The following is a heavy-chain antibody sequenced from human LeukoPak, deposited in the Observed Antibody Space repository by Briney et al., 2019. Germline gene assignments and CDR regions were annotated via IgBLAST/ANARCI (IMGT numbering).Heavy chain of an antibody. Sequence: GGSLRLSCAASGFTFSSYAMSWVRQPPGKGLEWVSTISGSGGSTYYADSVKGRFTISRDNSKNTLYLQMNSLRAEDTAVYYCAKVGSSMSFCYYYGLDVWGQGTTVTVSS. D-gene: IGHD3-3*01. CDR2: ISGSGGST. CDR3: AKVGSSMSFCYYYGLDV. V-gene: IGHV3-23*01. CDR1: GFTFSSYA. J-gene: IGHJ6*02.